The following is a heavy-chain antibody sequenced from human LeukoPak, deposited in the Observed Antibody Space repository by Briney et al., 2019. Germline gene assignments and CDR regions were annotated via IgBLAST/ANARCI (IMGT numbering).Heavy chain of an antibody. CDR1: GGSISSYY. CDR2: IYYSGST. CDR3: TRERVRGIVVVIPYFDY. V-gene: IGHV4-59*01. D-gene: IGHD3-22*01. Sequence: PSETLSLTCTVSGGSISSYYWSWIRQPPGKGLEWIGYIYYSGSTNYNPSLKSRVTISVDTSNNQFSLKVSSVTAADTAVYYCTRERVRGIVVVIPYFDYWGQGTLVTVSS. J-gene: IGHJ4*02.